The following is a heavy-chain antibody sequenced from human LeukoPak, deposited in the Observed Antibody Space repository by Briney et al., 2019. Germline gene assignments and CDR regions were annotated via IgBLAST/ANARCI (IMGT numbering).Heavy chain of an antibody. CDR3: ARELVLWFGELSYYYYYGMDV. Sequence: SVKVSCKASGGTFSSYAISWVRQAPGQGLEWMGGIIPIFGTANYAQKFQGRVTITADKSTSTAYMELSSLRSEDTAVYYCARELVLWFGELSYYYYYGMDVWGQGTTVTVSS. V-gene: IGHV1-69*06. CDR2: IIPIFGTA. D-gene: IGHD3-10*01. CDR1: GGTFSSYA. J-gene: IGHJ6*02.